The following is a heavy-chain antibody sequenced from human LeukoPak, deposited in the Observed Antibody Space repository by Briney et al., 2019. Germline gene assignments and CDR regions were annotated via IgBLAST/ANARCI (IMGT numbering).Heavy chain of an antibody. D-gene: IGHD2-2*01. CDR3: TRVSVPFTNAFDI. CDR1: GLIFSSNY. Sequence: PGGSLRLSCAASGLIFSSNYMSWVRQAPGKGVEWGSVIYSGGSTYYADSVKGRVTISRDTSKNRLYLQMNSLRAEDTAVYYCTRVSVPFTNAFDIWGQGTVVTVSS. J-gene: IGHJ3*02. CDR2: IYSGGST. V-gene: IGHV3-53*01.